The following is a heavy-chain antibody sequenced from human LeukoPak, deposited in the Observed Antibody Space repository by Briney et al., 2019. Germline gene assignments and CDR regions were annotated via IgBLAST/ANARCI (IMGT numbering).Heavy chain of an antibody. V-gene: IGHV5-51*01. CDR1: GYSFTSYW. CDR2: IYPGDSDT. Sequence: GESLKISCKGSGYSFTSYWIGWVRQMPGKGLEWMGIIYPGDSDTRYSPSFQGQVTISADKSISTAYLQWSSLKASGTAMDYCARQGIGYYGSGSYGMDVWGQGTTVTVSS. CDR3: ARQGIGYYGSGSYGMDV. J-gene: IGHJ6*02. D-gene: IGHD3-10*01.